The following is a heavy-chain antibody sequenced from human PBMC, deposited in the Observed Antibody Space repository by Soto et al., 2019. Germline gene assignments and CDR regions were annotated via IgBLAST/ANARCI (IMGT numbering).Heavy chain of an antibody. CDR3: ASLLLWFGESAVYYYYGMDV. Sequence: PSETLSLTCTVSGGSISSYYWSWIRQPPGKGLEWIGYIYYSGSTNYNPSLKSRVTISVDTSKNQFSLKLSSVTAADTAVYYCASLLLWFGESAVYYYYGMDVWGQGTTVTVSS. D-gene: IGHD3-10*01. V-gene: IGHV4-59*08. CDR1: GGSISSYY. J-gene: IGHJ6*02. CDR2: IYYSGST.